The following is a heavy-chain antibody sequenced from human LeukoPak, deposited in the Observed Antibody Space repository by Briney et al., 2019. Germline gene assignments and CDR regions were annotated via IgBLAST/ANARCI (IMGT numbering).Heavy chain of an antibody. J-gene: IGHJ4*02. CDR1: GFTFNSYS. CDR2: ISISSTYI. Sequence: GGSLRLSCAASGFTFNSYSMNWVHQAPGKGLEWVSSISISSTYIYYADSVKGRFTISRDNAKKSLYLQMNSLRDEDTAVYYCARGAIAAAGTRGSSSTTGFDYWGQGTLVTVSS. CDR3: ARGAIAAAGTRGSSSTTGFDY. V-gene: IGHV3-21*01. D-gene: IGHD6-13*01.